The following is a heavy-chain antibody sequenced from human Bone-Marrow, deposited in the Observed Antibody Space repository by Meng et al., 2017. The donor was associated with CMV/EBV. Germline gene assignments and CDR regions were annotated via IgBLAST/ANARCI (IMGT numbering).Heavy chain of an antibody. J-gene: IGHJ5*02. CDR1: ELTFSYDC. V-gene: IGHV3-11*04. Sequence: CAACELTFSYDCKSWIREVPGEGLEWVSYISSSANTLYYAHSVKGRFTISRDNAKNSLYLQMNSLNAEDTAVYYCARDPTKSNCFDPWGQGTLVTVSS. D-gene: IGHD1-1*01. CDR3: ARDPTKSNCFDP. CDR2: ISSSANTL.